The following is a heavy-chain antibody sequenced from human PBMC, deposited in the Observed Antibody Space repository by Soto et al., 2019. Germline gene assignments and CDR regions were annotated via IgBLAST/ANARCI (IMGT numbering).Heavy chain of an antibody. CDR1: GLTFSSHS. D-gene: IGHD5-18*01. CDR3: ARSTRGFSYGKIDS. Sequence: GGSLRLSCVVSGLTFSSHSMNWVRQAPGKGLEWVSSITTSSDSIYYTDSVKGRFTLSRDDAKNSLFLQMNSLRAEDTAVYYCARSTRGFSYGKIDSWGQGTLVTVSS. CDR2: ITTSSDSI. J-gene: IGHJ4*02. V-gene: IGHV3-21*01.